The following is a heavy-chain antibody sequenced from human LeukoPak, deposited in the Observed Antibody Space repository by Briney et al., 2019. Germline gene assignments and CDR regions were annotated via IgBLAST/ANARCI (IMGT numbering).Heavy chain of an antibody. V-gene: IGHV3-21*01. D-gene: IGHD6-13*01. CDR3: ARAGYSSSWYHYYYMDV. J-gene: IGHJ6*03. Sequence: GGSLRLSCAASGFTFSSYSMNWVRQAPGKGLEWVSSISSSSSYIYYADSVKGRFTISRDNAKNSLYLQMNSLRAEDTAVYYCARAGYSSSWYHYYYMDVWGKGTTVTVSS. CDR1: GFTFSSYS. CDR2: ISSSSSYI.